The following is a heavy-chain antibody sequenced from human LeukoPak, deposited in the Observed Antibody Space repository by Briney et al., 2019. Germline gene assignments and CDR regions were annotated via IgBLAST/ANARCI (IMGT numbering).Heavy chain of an antibody. CDR2: FDPEDGET. V-gene: IGHV1-24*01. J-gene: IGHJ4*02. CDR3: ATDLECSGGSCHHPGTLDY. CDR1: GYTLTKLS. D-gene: IGHD2-15*01. Sequence: ASVKVSCKVSGYTLTKLSMHWVRQAPRKGLEWMGGFDPEDGETIYAQKFQGRVTMTEDTSTDTAYMELSSLRSEDTAVYYCATDLECSGGSCHHPGTLDYWGQGTLVTVSS.